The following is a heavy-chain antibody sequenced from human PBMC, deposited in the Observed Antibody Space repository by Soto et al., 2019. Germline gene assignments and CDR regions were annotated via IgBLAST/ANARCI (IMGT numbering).Heavy chain of an antibody. CDR2: IYSHGTT. V-gene: IGHV4-4*07. CDR1: GGSISSYY. J-gene: IGHJ5*02. Sequence: QVQLQESGPGLVKPSETLSLTCTVSGGSISSYYWSWIRQSAGKGLEWIGRIYSHGTTNYNPSLKCRVTVSVDTSKNQVSLKLTAVTAADTAVYYCAREEDYYGSGSYYNKYNWFDPWGQGTLVTVSS. CDR3: AREEDYYGSGSYYNKYNWFDP. D-gene: IGHD3-10*01.